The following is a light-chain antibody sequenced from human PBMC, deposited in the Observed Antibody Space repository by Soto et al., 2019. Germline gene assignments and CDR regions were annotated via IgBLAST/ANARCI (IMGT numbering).Light chain of an antibody. CDR3: QQFNNYPLT. Sequence: GDRVTITCRASQGISSALALYQQKPGKAPKLLIYDASNLESGVPSRFSGSGSGTDFTLTISSLQPEDFATYYCQQFNNYPLTFGPGTKVDIK. CDR1: QGISSA. J-gene: IGKJ3*01. CDR2: DAS. V-gene: IGKV1D-13*01.